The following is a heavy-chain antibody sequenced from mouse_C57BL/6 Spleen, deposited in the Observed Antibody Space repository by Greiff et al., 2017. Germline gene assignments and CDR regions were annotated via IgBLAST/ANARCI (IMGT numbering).Heavy chain of an antibody. V-gene: IGHV14-4*01. D-gene: IGHD1-1*01. CDR2: IDPENGDT. Sequence: EVMLVESGAELVRPGASVKLSCTASGFNIKDDYMHWVKQRPEQGLEWIGWIDPENGDTEYASKFQGKATITADTSSNTAYLQLSSLTSEDTAVYYCTPYYYGSYWGQGTLVTVSA. CDR1: GFNIKDDY. J-gene: IGHJ3*01. CDR3: TPYYYGSY.